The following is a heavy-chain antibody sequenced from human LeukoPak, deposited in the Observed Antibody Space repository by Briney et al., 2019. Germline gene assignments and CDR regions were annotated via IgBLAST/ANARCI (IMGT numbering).Heavy chain of an antibody. CDR3: AREFGREYSGYEAASY. J-gene: IGHJ4*02. D-gene: IGHD5-12*01. V-gene: IGHV3-21*01. Sequence: EGSLRLSCAASGFTFSSYSMNWVRQAPGKGLEWISSISSSSSYIYYADSVKGRFTISRDNAKNSLYLQMNSLRAEDTAVYYCAREFGREYSGYEAASYWGQGTLVTVSS. CDR1: GFTFSSYS. CDR2: ISSSSSYI.